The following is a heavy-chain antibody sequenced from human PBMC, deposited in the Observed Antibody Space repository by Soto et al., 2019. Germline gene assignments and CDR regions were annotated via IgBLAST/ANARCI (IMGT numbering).Heavy chain of an antibody. CDR1: GFTFDDYA. D-gene: IGHD5-12*01. V-gene: IGHV3-9*01. J-gene: IGHJ4*02. CDR2: ISWNSGSI. CDR3: VKDKSSMATMTCDY. Sequence: EVELVESGGGLVEPGRSPRLSCVISGFTFDDYAMHWVRQAPGGGLDWVASISWNSGSIGHGESVKGRFTISRDNAKNTLYLQMNNLKPEDTALYYCVKDKSSMATMTCDYWGQGAVVTVSS.